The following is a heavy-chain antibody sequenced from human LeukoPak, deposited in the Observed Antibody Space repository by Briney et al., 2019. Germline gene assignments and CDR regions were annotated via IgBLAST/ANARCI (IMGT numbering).Heavy chain of an antibody. CDR1: GYTFTDYY. D-gene: IGHD4-17*01. J-gene: IGHJ6*02. Sequence: ASVKVSCKASGYTFTDYYMHWVRQAPGQGLEWMGWINPNSGGTNYQGRVTMTRDTSVSTAYMELSRLRSDDTAVYYCARDGFLRPYYYGMDVWGQGTTVTVSS. CDR3: ARDGFLRPYYYGMDV. V-gene: IGHV1-2*02. CDR2: INPNSGGT.